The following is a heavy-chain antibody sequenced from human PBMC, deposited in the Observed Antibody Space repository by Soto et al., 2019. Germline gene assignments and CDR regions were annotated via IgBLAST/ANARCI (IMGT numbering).Heavy chain of an antibody. D-gene: IGHD2-8*01. V-gene: IGHV1-69*13. CDR3: ASPQGSWCTNGVCFSHNYYYYYGMDV. CDR1: GGTFSSYA. J-gene: IGHJ6*02. CDR2: IIPIFGTA. Sequence: SVKVSCKASGGTFSSYAISWVRQAPGQGLEWMGGIIPIFGTANYAQKFQGRVTITADESTSTAYMELSSLRSEDTAMYYCASPQGSWCTNGVCFSHNYYYYYGMDVWGQGTTVTVSS.